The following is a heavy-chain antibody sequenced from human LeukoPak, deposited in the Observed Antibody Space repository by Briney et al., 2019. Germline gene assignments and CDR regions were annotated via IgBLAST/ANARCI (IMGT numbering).Heavy chain of an antibody. V-gene: IGHV4-30-2*01. Sequence: PSETLSLTCTVSGGSISSGGYYWSWIRQPPGKGLEWIGYIYHSGSTNYNPSLKSRVTISVDKSKNQFSLKLNSVTAADTAVYYCARANYGSGSYTIWFDPWGQGTLVTVSS. CDR3: ARANYGSGSYTIWFDP. J-gene: IGHJ5*02. CDR1: GGSISSGGYY. CDR2: IYHSGST. D-gene: IGHD3-10*01.